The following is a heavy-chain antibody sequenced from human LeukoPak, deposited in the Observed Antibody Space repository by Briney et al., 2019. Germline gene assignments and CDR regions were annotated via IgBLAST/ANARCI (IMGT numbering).Heavy chain of an antibody. CDR2: IYYTGST. CDR1: GGSITSSY. Sequence: PSETLSLTCTVSGGSITSSYWSWIRQPPGKGLEYIGYIYYTGSTNYNPSLKSRVTISVDTSKNQFSLKLSSVTAADTAVYYCARGQWLDNSWGQGTLVTVSS. J-gene: IGHJ4*02. D-gene: IGHD6-19*01. V-gene: IGHV4-59*12. CDR3: ARGQWLDNS.